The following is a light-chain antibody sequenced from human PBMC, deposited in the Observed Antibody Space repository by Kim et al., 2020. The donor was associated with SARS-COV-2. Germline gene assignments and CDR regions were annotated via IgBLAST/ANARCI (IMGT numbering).Light chain of an antibody. Sequence: SSELTQDPAVSVALGQTVRITCQGDSLRSYYATWYQQKPGQAPIIVIYGKNNRPSGIQDRFSGSSSGNTASLTITGTQAGDEADYYCNSRDSNDNVVVGG. V-gene: IGLV3-19*01. J-gene: IGLJ2*01. CDR2: GKN. CDR1: SLRSYY. CDR3: NSRDSNDNVV.